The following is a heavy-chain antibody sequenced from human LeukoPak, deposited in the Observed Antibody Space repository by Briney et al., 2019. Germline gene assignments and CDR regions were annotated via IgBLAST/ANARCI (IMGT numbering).Heavy chain of an antibody. V-gene: IGHV3-53*01. J-gene: IGHJ3*02. CDR3: ARGGRGSAAVVAPRSFDI. CDR2: TYTGGNS. CDR1: GFTVSSIH. D-gene: IGHD3-22*01. Sequence: GGSLRLSCAASGFTVSSIHMVWVRQAPGKRLEWVSVTYTGGNSYYADSVKGRFIISRDISKNTLYLQMNSLRAEDSALYYCARGGRGSAAVVAPRSFDIWGQGTMVTVSS.